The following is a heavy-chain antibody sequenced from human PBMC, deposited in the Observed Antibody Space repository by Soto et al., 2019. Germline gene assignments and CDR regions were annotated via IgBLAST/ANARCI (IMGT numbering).Heavy chain of an antibody. CDR1: GFTFSNYG. D-gene: IGHD1-26*01. CDR2: IRAYNGRT. V-gene: IGHV1-18*01. J-gene: IGHJ4*02. Sequence: ASVKVSCKTSGFTFSNYGFSWVRRAPGQGLEWLGCIRAYNGRTDYAQKVRGRVTMTTDTSTSTVYMELGSLGSDDTAIYYCARTSSTANFEGWGQGTLVTVSS. CDR3: ARTSSTANFEG.